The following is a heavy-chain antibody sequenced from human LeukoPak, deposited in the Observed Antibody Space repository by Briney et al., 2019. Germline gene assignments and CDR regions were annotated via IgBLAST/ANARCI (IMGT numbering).Heavy chain of an antibody. CDR2: IKSKADGGTI. CDR1: GFTFTNAW. Sequence: GGSLRLSCAASGFTFTNAWMSWVRQAPGKGLECVGRIKSKADGGTIDYAAPVKGGFTISRDDSKNTLYVQMNSLKTEDTAVYYCTSDKGYLDHWGKGTLVSFSS. J-gene: IGHJ4*02. CDR3: TSDKGYLDH. V-gene: IGHV3-15*01.